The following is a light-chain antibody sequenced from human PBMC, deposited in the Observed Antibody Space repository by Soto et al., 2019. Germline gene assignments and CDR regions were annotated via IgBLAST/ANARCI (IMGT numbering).Light chain of an antibody. Sequence: DIVMTQSPLSLPVTPGEAASISCRSSQSVLNSDGYNRMDWYLQKPGRSPQLLIYLGSIRAAGVPDRFSGGGSGTDFTLKISRVEAEDVGVYYCMQALQTPWTFGQGTKVEIK. CDR1: QSVLNSDGYNR. CDR2: LGS. V-gene: IGKV2-28*01. CDR3: MQALQTPWT. J-gene: IGKJ1*01.